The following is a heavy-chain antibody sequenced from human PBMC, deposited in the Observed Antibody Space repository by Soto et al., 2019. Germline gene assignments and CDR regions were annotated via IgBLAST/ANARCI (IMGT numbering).Heavy chain of an antibody. CDR1: GGIFHGYG. D-gene: IGHD1-7*01. J-gene: IGHJ4*02. Sequence: GGSLRLSCAVPGGIFHGYGMHWVRQAPGKGLEWVAIIRFDGSNEEYADSVKGRFTISRDNSKNTLYLQMNTLGAEDTAVYYCARDGIGGTVFRGYLDYWGRGTVVTLSS. CDR3: ARDGIGGTVFRGYLDY. CDR2: IRFDGSNE. V-gene: IGHV3-33*01.